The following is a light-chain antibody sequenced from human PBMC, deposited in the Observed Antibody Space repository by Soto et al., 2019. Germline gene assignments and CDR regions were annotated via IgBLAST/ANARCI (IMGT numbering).Light chain of an antibody. CDR2: GAS. CDR3: QQYNNWPPRIT. J-gene: IGKJ5*01. V-gene: IGKV3-15*01. Sequence: EIVLTQSPGTLSLSPGERATLSCRASETFSNRYLAWYQQKPGQAPRLLIYGASTRAPGLPARFSGSGSGTEFTLTISSLQSEDFADYYCQQYNNWPPRITFGQGTRLEIK. CDR1: ETFSNRY.